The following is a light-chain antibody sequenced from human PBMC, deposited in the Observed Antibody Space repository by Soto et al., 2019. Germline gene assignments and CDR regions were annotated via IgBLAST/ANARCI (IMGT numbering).Light chain of an antibody. Sequence: QSVLTQPPSVSAAPGQKVTISCFGSRSNIANNYVSWFQQLPGTAPKLLIYENDKRPSGIPDRFSGSKSGTSAALGITGLQTGDEADYYCGTWDDSLSAGVFGGGTKLTVL. CDR2: END. V-gene: IGLV1-51*02. CDR3: GTWDDSLSAGV. J-gene: IGLJ3*02. CDR1: RSNIANNY.